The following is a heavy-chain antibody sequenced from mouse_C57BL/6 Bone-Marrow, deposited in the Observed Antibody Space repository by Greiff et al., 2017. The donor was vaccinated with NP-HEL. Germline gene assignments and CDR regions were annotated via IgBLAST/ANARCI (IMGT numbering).Heavy chain of an antibody. V-gene: IGHV1-53*01. D-gene: IGHD3-2*02. CDR3: ARDSGYAFDY. CDR1: GYTFTSYW. CDR2: INPNNGCT. Sequence: QVQLQQPGTELVKPGASVKLSCKASGYTFTSYWMHWLQQRPGQGLEWIGTINPNNGCTNDTEHFKAKATLTVDKSSTTTYMQLSRLTSEDSAVYYCARDSGYAFDYWGQGTTLTVSS. J-gene: IGHJ2*01.